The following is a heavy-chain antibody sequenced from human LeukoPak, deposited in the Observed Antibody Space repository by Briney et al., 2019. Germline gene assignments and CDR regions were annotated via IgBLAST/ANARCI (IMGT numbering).Heavy chain of an antibody. CDR1: GFKFSSYG. Sequence: GGSLRLSCAASGFKFSSYGMHWVRQAPGKGLEWVAFIRYDGSNEIYADSVKGRFTISRDNSKNTLYLQMNSLRAEDTAVYYCAKDRCSNGVGCYYYYMDVWGKGTTVTISS. J-gene: IGHJ6*03. CDR3: AKDRCSNGVGCYYYYMDV. V-gene: IGHV3-30*02. D-gene: IGHD2-8*01. CDR2: IRYDGSNE.